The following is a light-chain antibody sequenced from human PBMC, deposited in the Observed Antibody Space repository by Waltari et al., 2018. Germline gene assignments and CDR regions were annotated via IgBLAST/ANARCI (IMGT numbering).Light chain of an antibody. V-gene: IGKV1-9*01. CDR2: GAS. CDR3: QQLYGYPLT. CDR1: QGIRSF. Sequence: IQMTQTPYFLSASVGDRVTLTCRASQGIRSFLAWYHQKPGKAPKFLIYGASTLQDGVPSRFSGSGSGTEFTLTISSLQPEDSATYYCQQLYGYPLTFGQGTKVEIK. J-gene: IGKJ1*01.